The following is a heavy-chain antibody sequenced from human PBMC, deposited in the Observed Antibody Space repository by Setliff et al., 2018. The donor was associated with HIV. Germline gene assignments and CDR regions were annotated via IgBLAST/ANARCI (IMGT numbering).Heavy chain of an antibody. CDR3: VTVKRFADYVDS. D-gene: IGHD3-10*01. Sequence: SETLSLTCTVSGGSISSNYYYWGWIRQPPGKGLEWIGSVFHDGFTDYNPSLKSRVTISIDTSKNHFSLELNFVTAADTAMYYCVTVKRFADYVDSWGQGTLVTVSS. V-gene: IGHV4-39*07. CDR2: VFHDGFT. CDR1: GGSISSNYYY. J-gene: IGHJ4*02.